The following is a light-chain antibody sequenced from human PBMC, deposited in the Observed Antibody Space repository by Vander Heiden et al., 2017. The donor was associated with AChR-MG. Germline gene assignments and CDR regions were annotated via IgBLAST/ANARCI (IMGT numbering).Light chain of an antibody. CDR2: NTS. J-gene: IGLJ2*01. Sequence: QSALTQPPSASGTPGQRVTISCSGSRSNIGSKPVNWYRQLPGTAPKLLIYNTSHRPSGVPDRFSASKSGTSASLAISGLHSEDEAYYYCAAWDDSLNGVIFGAGTKLTVL. CDR3: AAWDDSLNGVI. CDR1: RSNIGSKP. V-gene: IGLV1-44*01.